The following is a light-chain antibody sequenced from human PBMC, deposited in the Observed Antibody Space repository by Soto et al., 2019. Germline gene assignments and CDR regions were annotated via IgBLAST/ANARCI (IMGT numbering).Light chain of an antibody. Sequence: DIQMTQSPSFVSASVGDRVSITCRASQGIGSWLAWYQQKPGTAPKLLIYSASSLQSGVPSMFSGSGSGTDFTLTISIRQPEDFATYYCQQGSTFPTFGQGTKVEVK. CDR1: QGIGSW. V-gene: IGKV1-12*01. CDR2: SAS. J-gene: IGKJ1*01. CDR3: QQGSTFPT.